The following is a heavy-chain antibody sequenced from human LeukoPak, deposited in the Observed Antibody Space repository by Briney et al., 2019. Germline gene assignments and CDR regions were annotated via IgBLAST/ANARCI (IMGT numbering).Heavy chain of an antibody. D-gene: IGHD1-1*01. Sequence: NPSETLSLTCTVSGGSISSSSYYWGWIRQPPGKGLEWIGSIYYSGSTNYNPSLKSRVTISVDTSKNQFSLKLSSVTAADTAVYYCARGPYWNDGYFDLWGRGTLVTVSS. CDR2: IYYSGST. CDR3: ARGPYWNDGYFDL. CDR1: GGSISSSSYY. J-gene: IGHJ2*01. V-gene: IGHV4-39*07.